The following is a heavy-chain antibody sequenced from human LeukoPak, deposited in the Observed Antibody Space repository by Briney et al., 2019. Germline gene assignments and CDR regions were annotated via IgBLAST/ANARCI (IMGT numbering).Heavy chain of an antibody. CDR1: GYTFTSYA. CDR3: ARERPWYYYGSGNPRGAEYYFDY. Sequence: ASVKVSCKASGYTFTSYAMNWVRQAPGQGLEWMGWINTNTGNPTYAQGFTGRFVFSLDTSVSTAYLQISSLKAEDTAVYYCARERPWYYYGSGNPRGAEYYFDYWGQGTLVTVSS. D-gene: IGHD3-10*01. J-gene: IGHJ4*02. V-gene: IGHV7-4-1*02. CDR2: INTNTGNP.